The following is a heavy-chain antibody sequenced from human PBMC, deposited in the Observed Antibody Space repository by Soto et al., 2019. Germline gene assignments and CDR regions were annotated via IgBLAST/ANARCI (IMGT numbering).Heavy chain of an antibody. CDR1: GFTFSTYG. V-gene: IGHV3-30*18. J-gene: IGHJ5*02. D-gene: IGHD2-21*02. CDR2: ISYDGSHK. CDR3: AKGSAWGDFNWLDP. Sequence: PGGSLRLSCAASGFTFSTYGMHWVRQAPGKGLEWVAVISYDGSHKYYADSVKGRFTISRDNSKNTLFLQMNSLRAEDTAVYYCAKGSAWGDFNWLDPWGQGTLVTVYS.